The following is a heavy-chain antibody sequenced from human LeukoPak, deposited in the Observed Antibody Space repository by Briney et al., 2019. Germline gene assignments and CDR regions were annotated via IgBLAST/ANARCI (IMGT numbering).Heavy chain of an antibody. CDR2: MNPNSGNT. V-gene: IGHV1-8*01. Sequence: ASVTVSCKASGYTFTSYDINWVRQATGQGLEWMGWMNPNSGNTGYAQKFQGRVTMTRNTSISTAYMELSSLRSEDTAVYYCARGQMTTVVTPPDYWGQGTLVTVSS. CDR1: GYTFTSYD. J-gene: IGHJ4*02. CDR3: ARGQMTTVVTPPDY. D-gene: IGHD4-23*01.